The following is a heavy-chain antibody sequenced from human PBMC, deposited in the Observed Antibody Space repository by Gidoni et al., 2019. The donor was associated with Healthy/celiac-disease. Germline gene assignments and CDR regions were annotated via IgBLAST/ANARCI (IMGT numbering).Heavy chain of an antibody. Sequence: QVQLVQSGAEVKKPGASVKVSCKASGYTFTGYYMHWVRQAPGQGLEWMGWINPNSGGTNYAQKFQGWVTMTRDTSISTAYMELSRLRSDDTAVYYCAREGSARGYCSGGSCYSGFGYWGQGTLVTVSS. J-gene: IGHJ4*02. V-gene: IGHV1-2*04. CDR1: GYTFTGYY. D-gene: IGHD2-15*01. CDR2: INPNSGGT. CDR3: AREGSARGYCSGGSCYSGFGY.